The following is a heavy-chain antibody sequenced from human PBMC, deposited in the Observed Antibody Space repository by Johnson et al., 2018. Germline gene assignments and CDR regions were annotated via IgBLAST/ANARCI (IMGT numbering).Heavy chain of an antibody. CDR2: IIPILGVA. CDR3: ARAVSHGSGTVWFDR. V-gene: IGHV1-69*09. D-gene: IGHD3-10*01. Sequence: QVQLVESGAEVKKPGSSVKVSCKASGGTFSSYTMRWVRQAPGQGLEWMGRIIPILGVATHAQEFEGRVTITTYKSTSTVYMELSSRRSEDTAVYYCARAVSHGSGTVWFDRWGQGILVTVSS. CDR1: GGTFSSYT. J-gene: IGHJ5*02.